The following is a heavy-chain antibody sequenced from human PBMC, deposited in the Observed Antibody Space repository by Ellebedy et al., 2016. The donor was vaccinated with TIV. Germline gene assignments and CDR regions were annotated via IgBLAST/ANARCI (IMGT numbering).Heavy chain of an antibody. CDR1: GGSISSSSYY. Sequence: SETLSLTCTVSGGSISSSSYYWGWIRQPPGKGLEWIGSIYYSGSTYYNPSLKSRVTISVDTSKNQFSLKLSSVTAADTAVYYCARHIFWSGYYTDYWGQGTLVTVSS. J-gene: IGHJ4*02. CDR2: IYYSGST. V-gene: IGHV4-39*01. CDR3: ARHIFWSGYYTDY. D-gene: IGHD3-3*01.